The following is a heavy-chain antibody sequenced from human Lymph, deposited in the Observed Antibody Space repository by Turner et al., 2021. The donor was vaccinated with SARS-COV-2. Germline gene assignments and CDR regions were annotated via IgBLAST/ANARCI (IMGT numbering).Heavy chain of an antibody. J-gene: IGHJ5*02. CDR3: ARGRLDSYSESYYSWFDP. Sequence: QVQLVQSRAEVKKPGSSVKVSCKASVGTFSSYSISWVRQAPGQVLEWMGRFIPILGIADYAQKFQGRVTITADKSTSTAYMELSSLRSEDTAVYYCARGRLDSYSESYYSWFDPWGQGTLVTVSS. CDR1: VGTFSSYS. CDR2: FIPILGIA. V-gene: IGHV1-69*04. D-gene: IGHD1-26*01.